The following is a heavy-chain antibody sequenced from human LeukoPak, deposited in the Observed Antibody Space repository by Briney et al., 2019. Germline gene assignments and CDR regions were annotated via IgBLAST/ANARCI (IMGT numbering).Heavy chain of an antibody. CDR1: GYTFTSYY. D-gene: IGHD6-19*01. J-gene: IGHJ6*03. CDR3: ARGSFPLAGAGPANYYYYYMDV. CDR2: INPSGGST. V-gene: IGHV1-46*01. Sequence: ASVKVSCKASGYTFTSYYMHWVRQAPGQGLEWMGIINPSGGSTSYAQKFQGRVTMTRDTSTSTVYMELSSLRSEDTAVYYCARGSFPLAGAGPANYYYYYMDVWGKGTTVTVSS.